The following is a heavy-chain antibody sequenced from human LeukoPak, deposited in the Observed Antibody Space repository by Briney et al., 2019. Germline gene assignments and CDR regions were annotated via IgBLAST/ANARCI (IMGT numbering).Heavy chain of an antibody. CDR3: GKVLTGYCGSTSCPFDS. J-gene: IGHJ4*02. Sequence: PGGSLRLYCAASGFNFSSYGMHWVRQAPGKGLEWVAYIRYHGSNINYADSVKGRFTISRDNSKDTLFLEMRSLRAEDTAVYYCGKVLTGYCGSTSCPFDSWGQGTLVTVSS. CDR1: GFNFSSYG. D-gene: IGHD2-2*01. V-gene: IGHV3-30*02. CDR2: IRYHGSNI.